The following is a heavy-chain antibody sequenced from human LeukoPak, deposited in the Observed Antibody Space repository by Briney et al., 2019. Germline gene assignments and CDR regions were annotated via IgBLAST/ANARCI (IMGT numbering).Heavy chain of an antibody. CDR3: ARESGKFDY. V-gene: IGHV3-43*02. Sequence: GGSLRLSCVASGLNSDDSAMHWVRQAPGKGLEWVSLISADGGSTFSADSVKGRFSISRDNSKNSLYLQMNSLRSEDTAMYYCARESGKFDYWGQGTLVAVSS. J-gene: IGHJ4*02. CDR1: GLNSDDSA. CDR2: ISADGGST.